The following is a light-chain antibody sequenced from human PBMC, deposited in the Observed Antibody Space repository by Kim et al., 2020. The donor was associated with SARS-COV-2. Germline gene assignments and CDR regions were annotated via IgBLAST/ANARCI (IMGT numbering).Light chain of an antibody. Sequence: VSPGERVTLSCSASQSVSSNLAWYQQKPGQAPRLLIYGASTRATAFPPRFSGSGSGTEFTLTISSLQSEDFAVYYCQQYDDWPPYTFGQGTKLEI. CDR1: QSVSSN. V-gene: IGKV3-15*01. J-gene: IGKJ2*01. CDR3: QQYDDWPPYT. CDR2: GAS.